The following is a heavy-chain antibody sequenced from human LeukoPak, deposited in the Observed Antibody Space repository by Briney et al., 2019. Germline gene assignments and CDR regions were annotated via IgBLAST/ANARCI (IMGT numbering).Heavy chain of an antibody. V-gene: IGHV1-69*13. J-gene: IGHJ6*02. CDR1: GGTFSSYA. D-gene: IGHD3-3*01. CDR2: IIPIFGTA. CDR3: ARDRSITIFGVVNGMDV. Sequence: SVKVSCKASGGTFSSYAISWVRQAPGQGLEWMGGIIPIFGTANYAQKFQGRVTITADESTSTAYMELSSLRSEDTAVYYCARDRSITIFGVVNGMDVWGQGTTVTVSS.